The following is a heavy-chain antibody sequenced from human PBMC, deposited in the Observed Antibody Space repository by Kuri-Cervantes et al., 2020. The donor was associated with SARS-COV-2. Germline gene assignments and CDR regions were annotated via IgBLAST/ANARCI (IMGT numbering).Heavy chain of an antibody. CDR3: ARVLRYYDSSGYLGSFDP. Sequence: LRLSCAVYGGSFSGYNWNWIRQPPGKGLEWIGEINHSGSTNYNLSVQSRVAISADTAKNQFSLKLSSVTAADTAVYYCARVLRYYDSSGYLGSFDPWGQGTLVTVSS. CDR1: GGSFSGYN. CDR2: INHSGST. J-gene: IGHJ5*02. D-gene: IGHD3-22*01. V-gene: IGHV4-34*09.